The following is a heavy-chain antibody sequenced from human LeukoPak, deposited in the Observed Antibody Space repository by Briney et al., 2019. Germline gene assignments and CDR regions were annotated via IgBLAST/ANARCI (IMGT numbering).Heavy chain of an antibody. Sequence: GGSLRLSCEASAFTFSSYWMSWVRQAPGKGLEWVANIKEDGSEINYVDSVKGRFTISRDNAKNSLYLQMNSLRAEDTAVYYCAGGFYGDYGDSWGQGTLVTVSS. CDR3: AGGFYGDYGDS. V-gene: IGHV3-7*01. D-gene: IGHD4-17*01. CDR1: AFTFSSYW. CDR2: IKEDGSEI. J-gene: IGHJ4*02.